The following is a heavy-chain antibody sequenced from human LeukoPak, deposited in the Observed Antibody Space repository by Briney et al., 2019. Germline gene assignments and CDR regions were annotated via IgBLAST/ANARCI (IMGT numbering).Heavy chain of an antibody. J-gene: IGHJ6*02. D-gene: IGHD3-16*02. CDR3: ARDGLYDNVWGSYRESEYYYALDV. CDR2: TSSGSNSI. CDR1: GFTFSRYG. V-gene: IGHV3-21*01. Sequence: PGGSLRLSCAASGFTFSRYGMHWVRQAPGKGLEWVSSTSSGSNSINYADSVKGRFTISRDNAKNSLYLQMNSLRAEDTAVYYCARDGLYDNVWGSYRESEYYYALDVWGQGATVTVSS.